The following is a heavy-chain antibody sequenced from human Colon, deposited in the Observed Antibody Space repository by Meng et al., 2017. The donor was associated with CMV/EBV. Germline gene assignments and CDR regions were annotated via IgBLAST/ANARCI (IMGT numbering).Heavy chain of an antibody. CDR2: IYPNDNDT. D-gene: IGHD3-10*01. CDR3: ARRYGAGSYGMDV. Sequence: GESLKISCRGSGFTFTTYWIAWVRQMPGRGLEWMGIIYPNDNDTRYSPSFQGQATISADKSIGTAYLQWSSLKASDTAIYYCARRYGAGSYGMDVWGLGTTVTVSS. J-gene: IGHJ6*02. CDR1: GFTFTTYW. V-gene: IGHV5-51*01.